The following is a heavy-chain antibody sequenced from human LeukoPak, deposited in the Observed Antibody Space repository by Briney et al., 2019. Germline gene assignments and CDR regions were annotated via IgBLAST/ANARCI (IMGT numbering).Heavy chain of an antibody. CDR1: GFTFSSYW. J-gene: IGHJ4*02. CDR2: IKQDGSEK. D-gene: IGHD2-2*01. Sequence: GGSLRLSCAVSGFTFSSYWMTWIRQAPGKGLEWVANIKQDGSEKYYVDSVKGRFTISRDNAKNSLYLQMNSLRAEDTAVYYCARDTGGGYSCYGCWGQGTLVTVSS. CDR3: ARDTGGGYSCYGC. V-gene: IGHV3-7*01.